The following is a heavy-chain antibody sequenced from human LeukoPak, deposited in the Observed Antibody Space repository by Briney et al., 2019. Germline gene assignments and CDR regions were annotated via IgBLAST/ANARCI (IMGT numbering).Heavy chain of an antibody. CDR1: GFTVSSNY. V-gene: IGHV3-66*01. CDR3: ARDRSGYCSSTSCYALDY. D-gene: IGHD2-2*01. J-gene: IGHJ4*02. Sequence: GGSLRLSCAASGFTVSSNYMSWVRQAPGKGLEWVSVIYSGGSTYYADSVKGRFTISRDNSKNTLYLQMNSLRAEDTAVYYCARDRSGYCSSTSCYALDYWGQGTLVTVSS. CDR2: IYSGGST.